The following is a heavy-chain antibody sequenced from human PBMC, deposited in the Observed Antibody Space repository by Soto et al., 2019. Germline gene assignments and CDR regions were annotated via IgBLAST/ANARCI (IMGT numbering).Heavy chain of an antibody. J-gene: IGHJ3*02. CDR1: GYTFTSYA. Sequence: QVPLVQSGAEVKKPGASVKVSCKASGYTFTSYAMHWVRQAPGQRLERMGWINAGNGNTNYSQKFQGRITITRDTSASTAYMELSSLRSEDTAVYYCARALYSGYDLNAFDIWGQGTMVTVSS. CDR3: ARALYSGYDLNAFDI. V-gene: IGHV1-3*01. CDR2: INAGNGNT. D-gene: IGHD5-12*01.